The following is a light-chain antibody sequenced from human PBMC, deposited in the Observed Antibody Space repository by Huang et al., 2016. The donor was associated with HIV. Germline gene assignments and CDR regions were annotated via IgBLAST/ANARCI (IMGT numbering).Light chain of an antibody. CDR3: QQYYGTPYT. Sequence: DIQMTQSPSSVSASVGDRVTVTCRTSRGISDSLVWYQQKPGRAPKRLVYAASRLESGVPSRFSGSGAGADFTLTINNLQPEDFATYYCQQYYGTPYTFGQGTKVEIK. J-gene: IGKJ2*01. V-gene: IGKV1-NL1*01. CDR2: AAS. CDR1: RGISDS.